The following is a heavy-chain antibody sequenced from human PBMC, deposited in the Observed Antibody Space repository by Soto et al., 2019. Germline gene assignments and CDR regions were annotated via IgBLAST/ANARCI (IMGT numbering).Heavy chain of an antibody. CDR3: ARRGLEAANTGPGQDYFDY. J-gene: IGHJ4*02. D-gene: IGHD6-13*01. CDR2: TSFDGSYQ. V-gene: IGHV3-30*04. CDR1: GFAFNSFA. Sequence: GGSLRLSCAASGFAFNSFAMHWIRQAPGKGLEWVAVTSFDGSYQSYAGSGKGRFTISRDNSQNKLYLQMNSLTTEDTAVYYCARRGLEAANTGPGQDYFDYWGQGILVTVSS.